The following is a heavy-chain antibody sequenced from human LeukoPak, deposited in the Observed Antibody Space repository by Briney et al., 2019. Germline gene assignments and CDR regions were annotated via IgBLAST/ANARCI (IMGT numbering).Heavy chain of an antibody. D-gene: IGHD3-9*01. CDR2: ISAYNGNT. Sequence: ASVKVSCKASGYTFTSYGISWVRQAPGQGLEWMGWISAYNGNTNYAQKLQGRVTMTTDTSTSTAYMELRSLRSDDTAVYYCARVYYDILTGCYTFDYWGQGTLVTVSS. CDR1: GYTFTSYG. V-gene: IGHV1-18*01. CDR3: ARVYYDILTGCYTFDY. J-gene: IGHJ4*02.